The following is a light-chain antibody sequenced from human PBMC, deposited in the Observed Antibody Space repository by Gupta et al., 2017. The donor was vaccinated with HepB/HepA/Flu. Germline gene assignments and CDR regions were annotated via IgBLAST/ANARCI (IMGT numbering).Light chain of an antibody. J-gene: IGLJ3*02. CDR3: AAWDDSLSNWV. CDR2: RDN. CDR1: SSNIGSHY. V-gene: IGLV1-47*01. Sequence: QSVLTQPPSASGTPGHSVTIPGSGSSSNIGSHYVYWDQQLPGRAPKRLIYRDNQRRSGVPDRFSGSKSGTSASLAISGLRSEEEADYYCAAWDDSLSNWVFGGGTKLTVL.